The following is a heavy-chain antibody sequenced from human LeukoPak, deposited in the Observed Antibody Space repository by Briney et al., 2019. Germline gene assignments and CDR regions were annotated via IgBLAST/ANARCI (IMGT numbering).Heavy chain of an antibody. CDR1: GYTFTGYY. D-gene: IGHD6-13*01. Sequence: ASVKVSCKASGYTFTGYYMHWVRQAPGKGLEWMGGFDPEDGETIYAQKFQGRVTMTEDTSTDTAYMELSSLRSEDTAVYYCAGAAAFDYWGQGTLVTVSS. V-gene: IGHV1-24*01. CDR3: AGAAAFDY. J-gene: IGHJ4*02. CDR2: FDPEDGET.